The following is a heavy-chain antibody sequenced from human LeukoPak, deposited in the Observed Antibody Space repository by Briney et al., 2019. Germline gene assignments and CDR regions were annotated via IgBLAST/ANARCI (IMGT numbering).Heavy chain of an antibody. V-gene: IGHV3-23*01. D-gene: IGHD3-10*01. CDR3: AKGVVRAVITHLDY. Sequence: GGSLRLSCAASGFTFSSYAMSWVRQAPGKGLEWVSVISGSGGSTYYADSVKGRFTISRDNSKNTLYLQMNSLRAEDTAVYYCAKGVVRAVITHLDYWGQGTLVTVSS. J-gene: IGHJ4*02. CDR1: GFTFSSYA. CDR2: ISGSGGST.